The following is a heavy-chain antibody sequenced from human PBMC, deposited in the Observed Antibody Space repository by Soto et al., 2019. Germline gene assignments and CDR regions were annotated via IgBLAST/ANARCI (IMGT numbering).Heavy chain of an antibody. CDR2: IYYSGST. CDR1: GGSVSSGDYY. V-gene: IGHV4-30-4*01. CDR3: ARGKGTSVYYYYGMDV. J-gene: IGHJ6*02. Sequence: SETLSLTCTVSGGSVSSGDYYWSWIRQPPGKGLEWIGYIYYSGSTYYNPSLKSRVTISVDTSKNQFSLKLSSVTATDTAVYYCARGKGTSVYYYYGMDVWGQGTTVTVSS. D-gene: IGHD2-2*01.